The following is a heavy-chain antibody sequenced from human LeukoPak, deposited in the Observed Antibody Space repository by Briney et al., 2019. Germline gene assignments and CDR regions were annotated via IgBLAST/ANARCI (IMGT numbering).Heavy chain of an antibody. V-gene: IGHV7-4-1*02. CDR1: GYSFINYN. D-gene: IGHD5-18*01. Sequence: ASVKVSCKTSGYSFINYNMNWVRQAPGQGLEWMGWINTNTGNPTYAQGFTGRYVFSLDTSVSTTYLQISGLKADDTAVYFCGRDPRLGIRGYTYGYIDYWGQGTQVTVSS. J-gene: IGHJ4*02. CDR3: GRDPRLGIRGYTYGYIDY. CDR2: INTNTGNP.